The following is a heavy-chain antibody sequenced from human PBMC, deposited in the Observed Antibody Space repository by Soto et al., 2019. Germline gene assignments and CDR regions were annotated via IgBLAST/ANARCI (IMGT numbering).Heavy chain of an antibody. CDR1: GFTFDDYA. D-gene: IGHD6-19*01. CDR3: ARDIALAATDTFYL. CDR2: ISWNSGTI. J-gene: IGHJ3*01. V-gene: IGHV3-9*01. Sequence: GGSLRLSCVASGFTFDDYAMHWVRQAPGKDLEWVSGISWNSGTIGYADSVKGRFTISRDNAKNSLYLQMKSLRAEDTAMYFCARDIALAATDTFYLWGQGTMVTVSS.